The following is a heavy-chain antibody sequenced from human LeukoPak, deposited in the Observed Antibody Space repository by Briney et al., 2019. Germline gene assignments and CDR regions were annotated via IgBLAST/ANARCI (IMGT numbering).Heavy chain of an antibody. CDR1: GFTFSNYG. J-gene: IGHJ4*02. V-gene: IGHV3-30*18. CDR3: AKGAYDSSGYSYDY. Sequence: GGSLRLSCAASGFTFSNYGMHWVRQAPGKGLEWVAVISYDVSNKYYADSVKGRFTISRDNSENTLYLQMNSLRAEDTAVYYCAKGAYDSSGYSYDYWGQGVLVTVSS. CDR2: ISYDVSNK. D-gene: IGHD3-22*01.